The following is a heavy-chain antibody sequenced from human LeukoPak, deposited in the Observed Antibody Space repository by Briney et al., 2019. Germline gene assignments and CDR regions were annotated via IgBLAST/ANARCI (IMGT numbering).Heavy chain of an antibody. J-gene: IGHJ4*02. V-gene: IGHV3-21*01. D-gene: IGHD3-22*01. Sequence: PGGSQRLSCAASGFTFSSYSMNWVRQAPGKGLEWVSSISSSSTYIYYADSVKGRFTISRDNAKNSLYLQMNSLRAEDTAVYYCARDRANYYDSSGYYFDYWGQGTLVTVSS. CDR3: ARDRANYYDSSGYYFDY. CDR2: ISSSSTYI. CDR1: GFTFSSYS.